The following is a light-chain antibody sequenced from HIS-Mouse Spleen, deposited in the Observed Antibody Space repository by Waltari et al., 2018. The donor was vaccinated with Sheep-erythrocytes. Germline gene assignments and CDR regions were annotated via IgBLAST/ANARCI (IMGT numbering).Light chain of an antibody. CDR3: CSYAGSSTPWV. Sequence: QSALTQPASVSGSPGQSITISCTGTSSDVGSYNFVSCYQQHPDKAPKLMIYEGSKRPSGVSNRFSGSKSGNTASLTISGLQAEDEADYYCCSYAGSSTPWVFGGGTKLTVL. V-gene: IGLV2-23*01. J-gene: IGLJ3*02. CDR2: EGS. CDR1: SSDVGSYNF.